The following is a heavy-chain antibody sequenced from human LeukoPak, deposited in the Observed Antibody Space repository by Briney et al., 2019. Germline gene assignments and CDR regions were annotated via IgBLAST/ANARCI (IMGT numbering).Heavy chain of an antibody. J-gene: IGHJ6*02. D-gene: IGHD5-18*01. CDR2: IYPGDSDT. V-gene: IGHV5-51*01. CDR3: ARHMERAMANYYYGRDV. Sequence: GESLKISCKGSGYSFTSYWIGWVRQMPGKGLEWMGIIYPGDSDTRYSPSFQGQVTISADKSISTAYLQWSSLKASDTAMYYCARHMERAMANYYYGRDVGGQGTTVTVS. CDR1: GYSFTSYW.